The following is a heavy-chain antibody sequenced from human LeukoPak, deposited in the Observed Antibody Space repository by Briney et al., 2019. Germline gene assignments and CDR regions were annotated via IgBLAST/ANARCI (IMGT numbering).Heavy chain of an antibody. J-gene: IGHJ6*03. CDR1: GGSISSYY. D-gene: IGHD2-2*01. Sequence: SETLSLTCTVSGGSISSYYWSWIRQPAGKGLEWIGRIYTSGSTNYNPSLKSRVTMSVDTSKNQFSLKLSSVTAADTAVYYCARVTPAKYCNSTSCHKTLYYYYYYMDVWGKGATVTVSS. CDR2: IYTSGST. CDR3: ARVTPAKYCNSTSCHKTLYYYYYYMDV. V-gene: IGHV4-4*07.